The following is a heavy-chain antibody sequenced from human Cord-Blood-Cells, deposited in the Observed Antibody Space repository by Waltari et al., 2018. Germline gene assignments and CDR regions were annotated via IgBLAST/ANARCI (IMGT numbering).Heavy chain of an antibody. CDR3: AKTITGDDAFDI. Sequence: EVQLVESGGVVVQPGGYLRLSGGASGFTFDAYTLHWVRQAPGKGLEWVSLISWDGGSTYYADSVKGRFTISRDNSKNSLYLQMNSLRTEDTALYYCAKTITGDDAFDIWGQGTMVTVSS. V-gene: IGHV3-43*01. J-gene: IGHJ3*02. D-gene: IGHD7-27*01. CDR1: GFTFDAYT. CDR2: ISWDGGST.